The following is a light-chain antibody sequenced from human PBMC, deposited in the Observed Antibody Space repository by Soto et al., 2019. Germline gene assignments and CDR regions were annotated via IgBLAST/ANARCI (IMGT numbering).Light chain of an antibody. CDR2: DAS. CDR1: QDISNY. Sequence: DIQMTQSPSSLSASVGERVTITCQASQDISNYLNWYQQKPGKAPKLLIYDASNLETGVPSRFSGSGSGTDFTFTISSLQPEDIATYYCQQYDNLPPLITFGPGTKVDIK. J-gene: IGKJ3*01. V-gene: IGKV1-33*01. CDR3: QQYDNLPPLIT.